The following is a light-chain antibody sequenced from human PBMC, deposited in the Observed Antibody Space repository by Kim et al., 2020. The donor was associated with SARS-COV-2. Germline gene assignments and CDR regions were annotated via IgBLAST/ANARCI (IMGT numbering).Light chain of an antibody. CDR2: GSS. CDR3: RQFSKSSWT. J-gene: IGKJ1*01. V-gene: IGKV3-20*01. Sequence: EIMLTQSPGTLSLSPGERATLTCRASQSVDNRYLAWYQQKPGQPPMLLTYGSSNSATGIPDRFSGSGSGTDFNLTISRLEPEDFAVDYYRQFSKSSWTFGQGTKVDIK. CDR1: QSVDNRY.